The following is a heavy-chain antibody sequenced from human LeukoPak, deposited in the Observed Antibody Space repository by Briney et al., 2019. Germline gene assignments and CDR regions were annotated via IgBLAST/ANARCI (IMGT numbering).Heavy chain of an antibody. CDR1: GGSFSGYY. J-gene: IGHJ6*02. CDR2: INHSGST. CDR3: ASRMYYYYGMDV. V-gene: IGHV4-34*01. Sequence: NPSETLSLTCAVYGGSFSGYYWSWIRQPPGKGLEWIGEINHSGSTNYNPSLKSRVTISVDTSKNQFSLKLNSVTAADTAVYYCASRMYYYYGMDVWGQGTTVIVSS.